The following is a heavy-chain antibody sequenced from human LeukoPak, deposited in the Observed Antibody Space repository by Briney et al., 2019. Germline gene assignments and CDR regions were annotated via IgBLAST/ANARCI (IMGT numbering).Heavy chain of an antibody. D-gene: IGHD5-24*01. Sequence: SETLSLTCAVYGGXXXGYYXSXIRQPXXXXXXXIXEINHGGSTNYNPSLKSRVTISVDTSKNQFSLKLSSATAADTAVYYCARVGSSGERWPNDYWGQGTLVTVSS. CDR1: GGXXXGYY. J-gene: IGHJ4*02. CDR2: INHGGST. V-gene: IGHV4-34*01. CDR3: ARVGSSGERWPNDY.